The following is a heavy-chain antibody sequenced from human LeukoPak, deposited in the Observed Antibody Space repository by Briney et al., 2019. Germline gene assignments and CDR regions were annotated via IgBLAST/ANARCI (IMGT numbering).Heavy chain of an antibody. CDR2: ISGSGGST. D-gene: IGHD4-17*01. J-gene: IGHJ5*02. Sequence: PGGSLRLSCAASGFTFSSYAMSWVRQAPGEGLDWVSAISGSGGSTYYADSVKGRFTISRDNSKNTLYLQMNSLRAEDTAVYYCAKDPHYGDFSGWFDPWGQGTLVTVSS. V-gene: IGHV3-23*01. CDR3: AKDPHYGDFSGWFDP. CDR1: GFTFSSYA.